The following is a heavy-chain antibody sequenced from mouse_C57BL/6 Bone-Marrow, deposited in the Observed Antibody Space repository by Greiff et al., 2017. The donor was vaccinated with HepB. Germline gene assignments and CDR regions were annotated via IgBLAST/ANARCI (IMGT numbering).Heavy chain of an antibody. CDR3: ARFRYWYVDV. Sequence: VQLQQPGAELVMPGASVKLSCKASGYTFTSYWMHWVKQRPGQGLEWIGEIDPSDSYTNYNQKFKGKSTLTVDKSSSTAYMQLSSLTSEDSAVYYCARFRYWYVDVWGTGTTVTVSS. J-gene: IGHJ1*03. V-gene: IGHV1-69*01. D-gene: IGHD3-2*02. CDR2: IDPSDSYT. CDR1: GYTFTSYW.